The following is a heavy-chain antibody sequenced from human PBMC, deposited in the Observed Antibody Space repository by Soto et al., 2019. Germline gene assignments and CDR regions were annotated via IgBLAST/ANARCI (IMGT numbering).Heavy chain of an antibody. V-gene: IGHV3-21*01. Sequence: GGSLRLSCAASGFTFSGYSMNWVRQAPGKGLEWVSSISSSSSYIYYADSVKGRFTISRDNAKNSLYLQMNSLRAEDTAVYYCAREMLAYFDYWGQGTLVTVSS. CDR1: GFTFSGYS. J-gene: IGHJ4*02. D-gene: IGHD2-8*01. CDR2: ISSSSSYI. CDR3: AREMLAYFDY.